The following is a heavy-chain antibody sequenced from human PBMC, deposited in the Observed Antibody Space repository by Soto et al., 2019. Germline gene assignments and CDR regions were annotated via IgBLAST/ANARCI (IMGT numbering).Heavy chain of an antibody. V-gene: IGHV5-51*01. CDR3: ARRLADCSSTSCYTPDYYYYGMDV. CDR2: IYPGDSDT. J-gene: IGHJ6*02. D-gene: IGHD2-2*02. Sequence: GESLKISCKGSGYSFTSYWIGWVRQMPGKGLEWMGIIYPGDSDTRYSPSFQGQVTISADKSISTAYLQWSSLKASDTAMYYCARRLADCSSTSCYTPDYYYYGMDVWGQGTTVTV. CDR1: GYSFTSYW.